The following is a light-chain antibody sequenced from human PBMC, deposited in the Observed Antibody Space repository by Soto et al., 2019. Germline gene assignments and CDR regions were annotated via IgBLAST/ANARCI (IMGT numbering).Light chain of an antibody. Sequence: QSVLTQPPSASGTPGQRVTISCSGSSSNIGSNSVYWYHHLPGTAPKLLIYNNDQRPSGVPDRISGSKSGTSAFLAVSGLRSGDEADYYCASWDDSLTGLVFGGGTKLTVL. J-gene: IGLJ2*01. CDR2: NND. CDR3: ASWDDSLTGLV. CDR1: SSNIGSNS. V-gene: IGLV1-47*02.